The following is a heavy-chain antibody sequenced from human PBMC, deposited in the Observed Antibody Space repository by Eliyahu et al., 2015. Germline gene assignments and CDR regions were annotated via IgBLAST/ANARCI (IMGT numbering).Heavy chain of an antibody. Sequence: QLQLQESGSGLVKPSQTLSLTCAVPGGSISXXGYSGSWIRQPPGKGLEWIGYIYPSGSTYYNPSLKSRVTISVDRSKNQFSLKLSSVTAADTAVYYCARVRYSSSWDDAFDIWGQGTMVTVSS. CDR3: ARVRYSSSWDDAFDI. J-gene: IGHJ3*02. CDR1: GGSISXXGYS. V-gene: IGHV4-30-2*01. CDR2: IYPSGST. D-gene: IGHD6-13*01.